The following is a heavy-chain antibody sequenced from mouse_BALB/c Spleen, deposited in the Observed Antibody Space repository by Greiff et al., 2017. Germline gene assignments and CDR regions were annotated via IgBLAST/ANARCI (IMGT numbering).Heavy chain of an antibody. CDR2: INPGSGGT. D-gene: IGHD2-14*01. V-gene: IGHV1-54*01. CDR1: GYAFTNYL. CDR3: AKGNFDY. Sequence: QVQLQQSGAELVRPGTSVKVSCKASGYAFTNYLIEWVKQRPGQGLEWIGVINPGSGGTNYNEKFKGKATLTADKSSSTAYMQLSSLTSDDSAVYFCAKGNFDYWGQGTTLTVSS. J-gene: IGHJ2*01.